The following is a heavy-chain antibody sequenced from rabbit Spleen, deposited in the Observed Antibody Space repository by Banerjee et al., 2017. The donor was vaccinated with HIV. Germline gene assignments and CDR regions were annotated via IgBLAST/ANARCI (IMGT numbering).Heavy chain of an antibody. J-gene: IGHJ2*01. CDR1: GFTLSSYW. Sequence: QLVESGGGLVQPGGSLKLSCKASGFTLSSYWMNWVRQAPGKGLEWIGYIDPIFGTTAYASWVNGRFTISSHNAQNTLYLQLNSLTAADTATYFCARDRGSGWDDAFDPWGQGTLVTVS. CDR3: ARDRGSGWDDAFDP. D-gene: IGHD4-1*01. V-gene: IGHV1S7*01. CDR2: IDPIFGTT.